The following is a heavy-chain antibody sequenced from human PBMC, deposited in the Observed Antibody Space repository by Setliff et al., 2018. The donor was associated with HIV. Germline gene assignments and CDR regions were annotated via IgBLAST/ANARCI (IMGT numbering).Heavy chain of an antibody. CDR2: IKQDGSEK. CDR3: ARGLERTNPLFGVISVYFDP. CDR1: GGSLSGFY. V-gene: IGHV3-7*03. D-gene: IGHD3-10*01. J-gene: IGHJ5*02. Sequence: ETLSLTCAVHGGSLSGFYWNWVRQAPGKGLEWVATIKQDGSEKYHGASVWGRLTISRDNAKKSLYLQMNSLRAEDTAVCYCARGLERTNPLFGVISVYFDPWGQGTLVTVS.